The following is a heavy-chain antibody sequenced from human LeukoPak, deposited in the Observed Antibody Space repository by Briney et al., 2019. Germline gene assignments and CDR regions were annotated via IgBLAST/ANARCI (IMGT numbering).Heavy chain of an antibody. CDR3: ARDPVPAAARHFDY. Sequence: PGGSLSLSCAASGFTFSTYAMHWVRQAPGTGLECVAVTSSDGTVKYYPDSVKGRFTISRDNSKNTLYLQLNSRRPEDTGAYYCARDPVPAAARHFDYWGQGTLVTVSS. V-gene: IGHV3-30-3*01. CDR2: TSSDGTVK. CDR1: GFTFSTYA. J-gene: IGHJ4*01. D-gene: IGHD2-2*01.